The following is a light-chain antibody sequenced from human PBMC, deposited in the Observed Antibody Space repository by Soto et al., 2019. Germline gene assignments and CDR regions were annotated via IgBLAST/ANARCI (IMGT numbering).Light chain of an antibody. CDR2: GAS. CDR3: QQYDTPPVT. CDR1: QSVSRSY. V-gene: IGKV3-20*01. J-gene: IGKJ4*01. Sequence: EIVMTQSPGTLSLSPGERATLSCRASQSVSRSYFAWYQQKPGQAPRLLIFGASSRPTRIPDRFCGSECWTHLTLTIIRLVHEDFAVYYCQQYDTPPVTFGGGTKVEIK.